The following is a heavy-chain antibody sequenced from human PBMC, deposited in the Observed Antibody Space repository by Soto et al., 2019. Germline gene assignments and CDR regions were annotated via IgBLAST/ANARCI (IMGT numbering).Heavy chain of an antibody. D-gene: IGHD2-21*02. V-gene: IGHV3-33*01. J-gene: IGHJ6*02. CDR2: IWYDGSNK. CDR1: GFTFSSYG. CDR3: ARMGPYCGGDCYSGGMDV. Sequence: QVQLVESGGGVVQPGRSLRLSCAASGFTFSSYGMHWVRQAPGKGLEWVAVIWYDGSNKYYADSVKGRFTISRDNSKNTLYLQMNSLRAEDTAVYYWARMGPYCGGDCYSGGMDVWGQGTTVTVSS.